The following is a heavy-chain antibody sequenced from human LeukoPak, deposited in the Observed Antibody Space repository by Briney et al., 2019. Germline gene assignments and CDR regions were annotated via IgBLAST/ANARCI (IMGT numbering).Heavy chain of an antibody. Sequence: SETLSLTCGVYGGSFSGYYWSWIRQPPGKGLEWIGEINQSGSTNYNPSLKSRVTISVDSSKNQFSLKLTSVTAADTAVYYCARQGTLGYFDYWGQGTLVTVSS. CDR2: INQSGST. CDR3: ARQGTLGYFDY. V-gene: IGHV4-34*01. J-gene: IGHJ4*02. CDR1: GGSFSGYY. D-gene: IGHD7-27*01.